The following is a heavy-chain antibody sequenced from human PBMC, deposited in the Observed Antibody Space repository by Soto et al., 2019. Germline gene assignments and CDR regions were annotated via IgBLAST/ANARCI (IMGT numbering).Heavy chain of an antibody. J-gene: IGHJ4*02. CDR3: ARESRNGSWWSTVTTGIYYY. Sequence: QVQLVQSGAEVKKPGASVKVSCKASGYTFTSYGISWVRQAPGQGLEWMGWISAYNGNTNYAQKLQGRVTMTTDTSTSTAYMELRSLRSDGTAVYYCARESRNGSWWSTVTTGIYYYLGQGTLVTVSS. V-gene: IGHV1-18*01. CDR2: ISAYNGNT. CDR1: GYTFTSYG. D-gene: IGHD4-17*01.